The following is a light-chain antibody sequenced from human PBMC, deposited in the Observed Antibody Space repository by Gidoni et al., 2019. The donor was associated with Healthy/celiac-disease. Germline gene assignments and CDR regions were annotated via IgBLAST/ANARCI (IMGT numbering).Light chain of an antibody. Sequence: IVLAQTPATRALSPRERATLSCRASQSVSSYLAWYQQKPGQAPRLLIYDASNRATGIPAMFSGSGSGTYFTLTISSLEPEDFAVYYCQQRSNWRTFGGGTKVEIK. V-gene: IGKV3-11*01. CDR3: QQRSNWRT. J-gene: IGKJ4*01. CDR2: DAS. CDR1: QSVSSY.